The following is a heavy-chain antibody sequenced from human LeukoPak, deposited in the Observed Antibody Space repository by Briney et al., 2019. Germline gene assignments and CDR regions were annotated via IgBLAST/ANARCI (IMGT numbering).Heavy chain of an antibody. CDR1: GGSISSYY. D-gene: IGHD3-10*01. CDR3: ARAHYGSGSYHIGY. J-gene: IGHJ4*02. CDR2: IYYSGST. V-gene: IGHV4-59*01. Sequence: SETLSLTCTVSGGSISSYYWSWIRQPPGKGLEWIGYIYYSGSTNYNPSLKSRVTISVDTSKNQFSLKLSSVTAADTAVYYCARAHYGSGSYHIGYWGQGTLVTVSS.